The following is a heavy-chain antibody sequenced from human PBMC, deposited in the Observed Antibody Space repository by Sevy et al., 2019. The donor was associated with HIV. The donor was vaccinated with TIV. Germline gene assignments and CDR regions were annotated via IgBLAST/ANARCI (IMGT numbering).Heavy chain of an antibody. V-gene: IGHV3-15*01. CDR3: TTDLEYQLERYYFNY. CDR2: IKSKTNGGTT. Sequence: GGSLRLSCAASEFIFTNAWMSWVRQAPGKGLEWVGRIKSKTNGGTTDYAAPVEGRFTISRDDSKKTLCLQMNSLKTEDTAVYYCTTDLEYQLERYYFNYWGQGTLVTVSS. J-gene: IGHJ4*02. CDR1: EFIFTNAW. D-gene: IGHD2-2*01.